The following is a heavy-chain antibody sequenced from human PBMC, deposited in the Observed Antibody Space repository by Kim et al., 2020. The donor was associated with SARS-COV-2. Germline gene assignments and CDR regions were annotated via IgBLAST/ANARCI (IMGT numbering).Heavy chain of an antibody. Sequence: GGSLRLSCAASGFTFNTYGMHWVRQAPGKGLEWVAVISYDGSNKYYADSVKGRFTISRDNSKNTLYLQMNSLRIEDTAVYYCAKSFSGGYFRYDYCGQGTLVTVSS. CDR3: AKSFSGGYFRYDY. D-gene: IGHD1-26*01. CDR2: ISYDGSNK. CDR1: GFTFNTYG. V-gene: IGHV3-30*18. J-gene: IGHJ4*02.